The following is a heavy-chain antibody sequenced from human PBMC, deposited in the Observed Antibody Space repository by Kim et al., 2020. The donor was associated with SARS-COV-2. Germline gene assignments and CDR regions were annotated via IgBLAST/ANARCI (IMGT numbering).Heavy chain of an antibody. Sequence: GGSLRLSCAASGFTFSSYGMHWVRQAPGKGLEWVAVIWYDGSNKYYADSVKGRFTISRDNSKNTLYLQMNSLRAEDTAVYYCAREALPTSMGVGFDPWGQGTLVTVSS. J-gene: IGHJ5*02. V-gene: IGHV3-33*01. CDR2: IWYDGSNK. D-gene: IGHD3-10*01. CDR1: GFTFSSYG. CDR3: AREALPTSMGVGFDP.